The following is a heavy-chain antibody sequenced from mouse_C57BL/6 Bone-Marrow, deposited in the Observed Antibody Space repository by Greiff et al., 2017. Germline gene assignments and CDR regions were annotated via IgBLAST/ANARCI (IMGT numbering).Heavy chain of an antibody. V-gene: IGHV14-4*01. CDR1: GFNIKDDY. J-gene: IGHJ2*01. CDR3: TTLPYYGYDDGFDY. D-gene: IGHD2-9*01. CDR2: IDPENGDT. Sequence: VQLQQSGAELVRPGASVKLSCTASGFNIKDDYMHWVKQRPEQGLEWIGWIDPENGDTEYASKFQGKATITADTSSNTAYLPLSSLTSEDTAVYYCTTLPYYGYDDGFDYWGQGTTLTVSS.